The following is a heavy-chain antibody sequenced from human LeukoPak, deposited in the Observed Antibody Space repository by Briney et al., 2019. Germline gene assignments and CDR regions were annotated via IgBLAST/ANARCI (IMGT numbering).Heavy chain of an antibody. CDR1: GFTFSSYS. V-gene: IGHV3-48*02. CDR3: ARVGLAVAGSFDY. D-gene: IGHD6-19*01. J-gene: IGHJ4*02. CDR2: ISTSSSTI. Sequence: GGSLRLSRAASGFTFSSYSMNWVRQAPGKGLEWVSYISTSSSTIYYADSVKGRFTISRDNAKISLYLQINSLRDEDTAVYYCARVGLAVAGSFDYWGQGTLVTVSS.